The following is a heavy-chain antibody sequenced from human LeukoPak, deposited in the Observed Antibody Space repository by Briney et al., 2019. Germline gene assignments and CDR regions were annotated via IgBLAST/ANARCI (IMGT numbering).Heavy chain of an antibody. D-gene: IGHD3-9*01. CDR2: INPNSGGT. CDR3: ARAFYDILTGYATPIGY. Sequence: ASVKVSCKASGYTFTGYYMHWVRQAPGQGLGWMGWINPNSGGTNYAQKFQGRVTMTRDTSISTAYMELSRLRSDDTAVYYCARAFYDILTGYATPIGYWGQGTLVTVSS. CDR1: GYTFTGYY. J-gene: IGHJ4*02. V-gene: IGHV1-2*02.